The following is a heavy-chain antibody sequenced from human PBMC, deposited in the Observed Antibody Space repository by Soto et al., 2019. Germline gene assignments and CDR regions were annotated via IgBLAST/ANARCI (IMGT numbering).Heavy chain of an antibody. D-gene: IGHD2-21*01. J-gene: IGHJ3*02. CDR3: AKGQLKKHMLPNDAFDM. V-gene: IGHV3-30*18. CDR1: GFTFSNYG. Sequence: PGGSLRLSCAISGFTFSNYGMHWVRQAPGKGLEWVAVISYDGSNKYYADSVKGRFTISRDNSRNTLYLQMNSLRPEDTAVYFCAKGQLKKHMLPNDAFDMWGQGKMVTVSS. CDR2: ISYDGSNK.